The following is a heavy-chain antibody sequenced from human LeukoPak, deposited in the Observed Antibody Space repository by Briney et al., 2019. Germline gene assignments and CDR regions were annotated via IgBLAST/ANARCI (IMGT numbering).Heavy chain of an antibody. D-gene: IGHD3-3*01. Sequence: SETLSLTCTVSGYSISSGYYWGWIRQPPGKGLEWIGSIYNSGSTYYNPSLKSRVTISVDTSKNQFSLILNSVTAADTAVYYCARESLRFLEWIPVAFDIWGQGTMVTVSS. CDR3: ARESLRFLEWIPVAFDI. CDR2: IYNSGST. J-gene: IGHJ3*02. CDR1: GYSISSGYY. V-gene: IGHV4-38-2*02.